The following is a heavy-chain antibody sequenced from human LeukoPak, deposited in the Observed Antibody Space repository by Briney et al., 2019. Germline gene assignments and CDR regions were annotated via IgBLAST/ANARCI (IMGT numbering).Heavy chain of an antibody. CDR2: ISGSGSTI. CDR1: GFTFTSYS. CDR3: AKDVLAVVVAATWVDY. J-gene: IGHJ4*02. V-gene: IGHV3-48*01. D-gene: IGHD2-15*01. Sequence: PGGSLRLSCAASGFTFTSYSMNWVRQAPGKGLEWVSYISGSGSTIYYADSVRGRFTISRDNSKNTLYLQMNSLRAEDTAVYYCAKDVLAVVVAATWVDYWGQGTLVTVSS.